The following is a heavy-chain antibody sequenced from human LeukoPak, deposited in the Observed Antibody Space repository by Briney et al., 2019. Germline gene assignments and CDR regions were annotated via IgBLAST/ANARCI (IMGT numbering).Heavy chain of an antibody. J-gene: IGHJ3*02. Sequence: SETLSLTCAVYGGSFSGYYWSWIRQPPGKGLEWIGEINHSGSTNYNPSLKSRVTISVDTSKNQFSLKLSSVTAADTAVYYCARARHCSSTSCPDAFDIWGQGTMVTVSS. D-gene: IGHD2-2*01. CDR3: ARARHCSSTSCPDAFDI. CDR2: INHSGST. CDR1: GGSFSGYY. V-gene: IGHV4-34*01.